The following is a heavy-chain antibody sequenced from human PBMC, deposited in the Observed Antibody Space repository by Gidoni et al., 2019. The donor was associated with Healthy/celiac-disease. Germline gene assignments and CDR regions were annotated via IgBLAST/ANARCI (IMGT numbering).Heavy chain of an antibody. CDR1: GGSFIGYY. Sequence: QVQLQQWGAGLLKPSETLSLTCAVYGGSFIGYYWRWIRQPPGKGLEWIGEINHSGSTNYNPSLKSRVTISVDTSKNQFSLKLSSVTAADTAVYYCARTYPLTVTTLWWFDPWGQGTLVTVSS. CDR2: INHSGST. V-gene: IGHV4-34*01. J-gene: IGHJ5*02. CDR3: ARTYPLTVTTLWWFDP. D-gene: IGHD4-17*01.